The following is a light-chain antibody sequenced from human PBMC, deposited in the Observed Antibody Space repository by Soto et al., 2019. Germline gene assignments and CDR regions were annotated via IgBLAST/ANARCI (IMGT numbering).Light chain of an antibody. CDR3: TSNAAGKNVV. Sequence: QSALTQPPSASGSPGQSVTISCTGTSSDVGNYNYVSWYQQYPGKAPKLMIYEVNKRPSGVPDRFSGSKSGNTASLTVSGLQAEDEADYYCTSNAAGKNVVSGGGTQLTVL. CDR2: EVN. CDR1: SSDVGNYNY. J-gene: IGLJ2*01. V-gene: IGLV2-8*01.